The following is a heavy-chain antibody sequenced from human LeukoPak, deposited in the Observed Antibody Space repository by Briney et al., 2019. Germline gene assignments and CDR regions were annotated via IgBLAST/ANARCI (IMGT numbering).Heavy chain of an antibody. J-gene: IGHJ4*02. CDR1: GFTFSSYG. Sequence: PGGSLRLSCAASGFTFSSYGMSWVRQAPGKWLEWVSAISGSGGSTYYADSVKGRFTISRDNSKNTLYLQMNSLRAEDTAVYYCAKDLWFGELFRLFFDYWGQGTLVTVSS. V-gene: IGHV3-23*01. D-gene: IGHD3-10*01. CDR2: ISGSGGST. CDR3: AKDLWFGELFRLFFDY.